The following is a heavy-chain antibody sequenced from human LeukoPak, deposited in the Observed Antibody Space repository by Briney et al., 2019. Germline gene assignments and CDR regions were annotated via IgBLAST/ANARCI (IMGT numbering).Heavy chain of an antibody. J-gene: IGHJ5*02. D-gene: IGHD2-2*01. CDR1: GGSSSSYY. V-gene: IGHV4-59*08. Sequence: PSETLSRNCTGSGGSSSSYYWSWIRQPPGKGLEWIGYIYYSGSTNYNPSLKSRVTISVDTSKNQFSLKLSSVTAADTAVYYCARHRGGYCSSTSCWNWFDPWGQGTLVTVSS. CDR2: IYYSGST. CDR3: ARHRGGYCSSTSCWNWFDP.